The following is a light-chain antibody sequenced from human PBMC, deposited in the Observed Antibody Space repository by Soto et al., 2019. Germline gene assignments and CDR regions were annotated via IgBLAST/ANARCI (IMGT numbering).Light chain of an antibody. CDR3: QQYDNLRYT. CDR2: DAS. V-gene: IGKV1-33*01. J-gene: IGKJ2*01. CDR1: QDISTY. Sequence: DIQMTQSPSSLSASVGDRVTITCQASQDISTYLSFYQHKPGKAPKLLIYDASNLETGVPSRFTGSGSGTDFTFTISSLQPGDIGTYYCQQYDNLRYTFGQGTKLESK.